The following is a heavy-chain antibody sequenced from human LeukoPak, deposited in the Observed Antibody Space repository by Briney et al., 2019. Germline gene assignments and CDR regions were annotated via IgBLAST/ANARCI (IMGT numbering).Heavy chain of an antibody. D-gene: IGHD5-24*01. Sequence: ASVKVSCMASGYTFTSYGVTWVRQAPGQGLEWVGWISAYSNKPSYPQKFQGRVTMTTDTSTSTAYMELRSLRSDDTAAYYCAGGRDGYAFDYWGQGTLVTVSS. CDR3: AGGRDGYAFDY. V-gene: IGHV1-18*01. J-gene: IGHJ4*02. CDR1: GYTFTSYG. CDR2: ISAYSNKP.